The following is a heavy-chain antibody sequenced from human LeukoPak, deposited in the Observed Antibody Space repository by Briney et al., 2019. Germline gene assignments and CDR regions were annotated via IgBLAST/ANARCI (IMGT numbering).Heavy chain of an antibody. CDR3: ARVRTALGDAVDAFDI. J-gene: IGHJ3*02. CDR2: INPNSGGT. CDR1: GYTFTGYY. V-gene: IGHV1-2*02. D-gene: IGHD3-16*01. Sequence: ASVKVSCKASGYTFTGYYMHWVRQAPGQGLEWMGWINPNSGGTNYAQKFQGRVTMTRDTSISTAYMELSRLRSDDTAMYYCARVRTALGDAVDAFDIWGQGTMVTVSS.